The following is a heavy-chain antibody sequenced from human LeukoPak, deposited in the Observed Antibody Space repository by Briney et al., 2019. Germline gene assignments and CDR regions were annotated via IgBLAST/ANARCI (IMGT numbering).Heavy chain of an antibody. V-gene: IGHV3-30*02. CDR1: GFTFSSYG. Sequence: GGSLRLSCAASGFTFSSYGMHWVRQAPGKGLEWVAFIRYDGSNKYYADSVKGRFTISRDNSKNTLYLQMNSLRAEDTAVYYCARNDYGSGSYIALFDYWGQGTLVTVSS. J-gene: IGHJ4*02. CDR3: ARNDYGSGSYIALFDY. D-gene: IGHD3-10*01. CDR2: IRYDGSNK.